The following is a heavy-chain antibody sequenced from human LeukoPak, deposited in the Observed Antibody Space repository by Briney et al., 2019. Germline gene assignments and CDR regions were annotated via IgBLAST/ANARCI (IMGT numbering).Heavy chain of an antibody. D-gene: IGHD3-22*01. V-gene: IGHV3-30-3*01. CDR2: ISYDGSNK. CDR1: GFTFSSYA. J-gene: IGHJ3*02. Sequence: PGGSLGLSCAASGFTFSSYAMHWVRQAPGKGLEWVAVISYDGSNKYYADSVKGRFTISRDNSKNTLYLQMNSLRAEDTAVYYCAKDRGYHYDSSGYYRMDAFDIWGQGTMVTVSS. CDR3: AKDRGYHYDSSGYYRMDAFDI.